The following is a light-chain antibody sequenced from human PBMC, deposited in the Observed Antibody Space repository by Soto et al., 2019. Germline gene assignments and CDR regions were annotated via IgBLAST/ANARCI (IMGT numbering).Light chain of an antibody. V-gene: IGKV3-11*01. Sequence: ELVLTQSPATLSLSPGERATLSCRASQRVRSYLAWYQQKPGQAPRLLIYDASNRATGIPARFSGSGSGTDFTLTISSLEPEDFAVYYCQQRSNWLTFGGGTKVEIK. CDR3: QQRSNWLT. CDR1: QRVRSY. CDR2: DAS. J-gene: IGKJ4*01.